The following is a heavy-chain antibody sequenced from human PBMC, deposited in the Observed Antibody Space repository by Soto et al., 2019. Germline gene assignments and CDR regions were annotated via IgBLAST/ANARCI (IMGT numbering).Heavy chain of an antibody. J-gene: IGHJ5*02. CDR2: IYHSAST. Sequence: SRGMCRQTPGKGLEWIGYIYHSASTYYNPSLKSRVTISVDRSKNQFSLKLSSVTAADTAVYYCARVPSPWGQGTLVTVSS. CDR3: ARVPSP. V-gene: IGHV4-30-2*01. CDR1: S.